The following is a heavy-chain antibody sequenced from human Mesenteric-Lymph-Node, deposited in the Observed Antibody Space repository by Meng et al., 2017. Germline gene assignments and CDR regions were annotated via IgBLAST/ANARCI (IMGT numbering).Heavy chain of an antibody. CDR3: ARENRNWFDP. CDR1: GGSISSYY. J-gene: IGHJ5*02. Sequence: QVQLQESGPGLLKPSETLSLTCTVSGGSISSYYWSWIRQPPGKGLEWIGYIYYSGSTNYNPSLKSRVTISVDTSKNQFSLKLSSVTAADTAVYYCARENRNWFDPWGQGTLVTVSS. V-gene: IGHV4-59*01. CDR2: IYYSGST. D-gene: IGHD1-14*01.